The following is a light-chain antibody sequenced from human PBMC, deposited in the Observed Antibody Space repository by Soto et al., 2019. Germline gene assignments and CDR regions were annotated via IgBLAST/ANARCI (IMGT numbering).Light chain of an antibody. CDR2: DAS. J-gene: IGKJ1*01. V-gene: IGKV1-5*01. Sequence: DIQMTQSPSTLSASVGDRVTITCRASQSISSWLAWYQQKPGKAPKLLIYDASSLDSGVPSRFSGSGSGTEFTLTISSLQPDDFATYYCQQYNSYSRTFGQGTKVDIK. CDR1: QSISSW. CDR3: QQYNSYSRT.